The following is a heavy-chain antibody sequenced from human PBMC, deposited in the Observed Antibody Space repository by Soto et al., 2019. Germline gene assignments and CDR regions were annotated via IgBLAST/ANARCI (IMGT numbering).Heavy chain of an antibody. J-gene: IGHJ4*02. V-gene: IGHV3-30-3*01. D-gene: IGHD3-3*01. CDR3: ARDKRDLRFLEWSYYYDY. CDR1: GFTFSSYA. CDR2: ISYDGSNK. Sequence: GGSLRLSCAASGFTFSSYAMHWVRQAPGKGLEWVAVISYDGSNKYYADSVKGRFTISRDNSKNTLYLQMNSLRAEDTAVYYCARDKRDLRFLEWSYYYDYWGQGILVNLSS.